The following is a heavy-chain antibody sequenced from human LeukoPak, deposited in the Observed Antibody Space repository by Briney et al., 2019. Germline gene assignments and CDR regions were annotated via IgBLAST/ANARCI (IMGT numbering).Heavy chain of an antibody. V-gene: IGHV1-2*02. Sequence: ASVKVSCKASGYTFTGYYMHWVRQAPGQGLEWMGWINPNSGGTNYAQKFQGRVTMTRDTSISTAYMELSSLRSEDTAVYYCATSLYGSGSYYNDYWGQGTLVTVSS. CDR3: ATSLYGSGSYYNDY. J-gene: IGHJ4*02. CDR2: INPNSGGT. CDR1: GYTFTGYY. D-gene: IGHD3-10*01.